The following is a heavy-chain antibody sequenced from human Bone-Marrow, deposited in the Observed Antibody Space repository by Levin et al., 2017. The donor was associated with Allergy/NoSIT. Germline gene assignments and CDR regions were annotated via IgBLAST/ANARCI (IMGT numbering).Heavy chain of an antibody. CDR1: GFTFSSHA. Sequence: GGSLRLSCAASGFTFSSHAMSWVRQAPGKGLEWVSAISNSGGSTYYPDSVKGRFTISRDNSKNTLYLQMNSLGAEDTAVYYCARETTSEGWFDPWGQGTLVTVSS. CDR2: ISNSGGST. V-gene: IGHV3-23*01. CDR3: ARETTSEGWFDP. D-gene: IGHD1-14*01. J-gene: IGHJ5*02.